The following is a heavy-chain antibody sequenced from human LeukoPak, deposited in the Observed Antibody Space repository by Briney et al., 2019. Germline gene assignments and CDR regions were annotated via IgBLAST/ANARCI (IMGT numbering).Heavy chain of an antibody. CDR3: ASLAYYDSSGDYYY. V-gene: IGHV4-39*01. CDR1: GGSTSSNSY. CDR2: IHYGGST. D-gene: IGHD3-22*01. Sequence: SETLSLTCTVSGGSTSSNSYWGLIRQPPGKGLEWIGSIHYGGSTYYNPSLKSRVTIFVDTSKNQFSLKLSSVTATDTAVYYCASLAYYDSSGDYYYWGQGTLVTVSS. J-gene: IGHJ4*02.